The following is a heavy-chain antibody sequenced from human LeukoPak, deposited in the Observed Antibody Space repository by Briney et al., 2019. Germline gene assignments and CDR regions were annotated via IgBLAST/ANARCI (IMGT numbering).Heavy chain of an antibody. V-gene: IGHV3-48*01. CDR3: ARGQKSVGRVLAGTTIYNYYYYMDV. J-gene: IGHJ6*03. D-gene: IGHD6-19*01. CDR1: GFTFSSYW. CDR2: ISSSSDTI. Sequence: GGSLRLSCAASGFTFSSYWMSWVRQAPGKGLEWVSYISSSSDTIYYADSVKGRFTISRDNAKNSLYLQVNSLRAEDTAVYYCARGQKSVGRVLAGTTIYNYYYYMDVWGKGTTVTVSS.